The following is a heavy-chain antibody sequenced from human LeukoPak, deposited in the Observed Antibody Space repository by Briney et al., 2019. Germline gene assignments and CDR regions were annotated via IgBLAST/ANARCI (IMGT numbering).Heavy chain of an antibody. J-gene: IGHJ6*02. CDR3: ARRNAMDV. CDR2: INRDGSER. CDR1: GFTFSNYW. Sequence: GGSLGLSCAASGFTFSNYWMTWVRQAPGKGLEWVANINRDGSERYYVDSVKGRFTISRDDAKSSLYLQMNSLRAEDTAVYYCARRNAMDVWGQGTTVIFS. V-gene: IGHV3-7*03.